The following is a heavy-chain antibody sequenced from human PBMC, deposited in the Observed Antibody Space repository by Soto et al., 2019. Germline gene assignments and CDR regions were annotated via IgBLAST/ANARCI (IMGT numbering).Heavy chain of an antibody. Sequence: QVQLVESGGGVVQPGRSLRLSCAASGFTFSSYAMHWVRQAPGKGLEWVAVISYDGSNKYYADSVKGRFTISRDNSKNTLYLQMNSLRAEDTAVYYCARGGPYYDFWSGYLDGSPLQDNYWGQGTLVTVSS. CDR1: GFTFSSYA. V-gene: IGHV3-30-3*01. D-gene: IGHD3-3*01. CDR3: ARGGPYYDFWSGYLDGSPLQDNY. CDR2: ISYDGSNK. J-gene: IGHJ4*02.